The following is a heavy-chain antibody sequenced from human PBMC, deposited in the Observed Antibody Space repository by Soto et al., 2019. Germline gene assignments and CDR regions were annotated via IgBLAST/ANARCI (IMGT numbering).Heavy chain of an antibody. Sequence: EVQLVESGGGLVQPGGSLRLSCAASGFTFSTYSMNWVRQAPGKGLEWVSYISSTGNTIYYPDSVKGRFTISRDTAKKSLYLQMNSLRAEDTAVYYCAISGYFDYGGQGTLVTVSS. CDR3: AISGYFDY. CDR2: ISSTGNTI. V-gene: IGHV3-48*01. J-gene: IGHJ4*02. CDR1: GFTFSTYS. D-gene: IGHD2-8*02.